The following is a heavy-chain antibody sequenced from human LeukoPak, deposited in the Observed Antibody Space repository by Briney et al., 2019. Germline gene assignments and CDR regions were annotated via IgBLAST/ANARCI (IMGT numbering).Heavy chain of an antibody. CDR3: ARGEDVVVPAAMPLDY. Sequence: ASVKVSCTASGYTFTSYAMHWVRQAPGQRLEWMGWINAGNGNTKYSQKFQGRVTITRDTSASTAYMELSSLRSEDTAVYYCARGEDVVVPAAMPLDYWGQGTLVTASS. D-gene: IGHD2-2*01. J-gene: IGHJ4*02. V-gene: IGHV1-3*01. CDR2: INAGNGNT. CDR1: GYTFTSYA.